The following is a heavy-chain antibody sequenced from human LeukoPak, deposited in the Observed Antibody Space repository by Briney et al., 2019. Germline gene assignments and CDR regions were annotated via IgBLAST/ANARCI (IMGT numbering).Heavy chain of an antibody. V-gene: IGHV3-23*01. CDR3: AKDLDWFGSLGYYFDY. D-gene: IGHD3-10*01. J-gene: IGHJ4*02. Sequence: GGSLRLSSAASGFTFSSYAMSWVRQAPGKGLEWVSAISGSGGSTYYADSVKGRFTISRDNSKNTLYLQMNSLRAEDTAVYYCAKDLDWFGSLGYYFDYWGQGTLVTVSS. CDR1: GFTFSSYA. CDR2: ISGSGGST.